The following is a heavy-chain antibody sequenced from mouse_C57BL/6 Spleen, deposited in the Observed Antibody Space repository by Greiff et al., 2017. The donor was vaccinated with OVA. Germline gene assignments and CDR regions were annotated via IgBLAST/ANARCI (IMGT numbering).Heavy chain of an antibody. J-gene: IGHJ2*01. CDR2: ISNLAYSI. CDR1: GFTFSDYG. D-gene: IGHD1-3*01. CDR3: ARHNEEYFDY. V-gene: IGHV5-15*04. Sequence: EVKVEESGGGLVQPGGSLKLSCAASGFTFSDYGMAWVRQAPRKGPEWVAFISNLAYSIYYADTVTGRFTISRENAKNTLYLEMSSLRSEDTAMYYCARHNEEYFDYWGQGTTLTVSS.